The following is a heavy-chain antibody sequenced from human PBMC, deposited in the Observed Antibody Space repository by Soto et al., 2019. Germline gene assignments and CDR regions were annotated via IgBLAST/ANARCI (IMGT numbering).Heavy chain of an antibody. CDR1: EFIFSSYG. Sequence: GGSLRLSCVASEFIFSSYGMQWVRQAPGKGLEWVALISYDGSNKYYADSVKGRFTISRDNSKSTLYLLMNSLRAEDTAVYYCAKDRQGFYAVGLGFAIDYWGQGTPVTVSS. CDR2: ISYDGSNK. J-gene: IGHJ4*02. V-gene: IGHV3-30*18. D-gene: IGHD2-2*01. CDR3: AKDRQGFYAVGLGFAIDY.